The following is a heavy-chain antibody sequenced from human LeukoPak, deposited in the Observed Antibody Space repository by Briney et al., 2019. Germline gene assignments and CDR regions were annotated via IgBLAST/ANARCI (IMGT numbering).Heavy chain of an antibody. D-gene: IGHD1-14*01. CDR3: ARDGLGNPSSS. Sequence: SETLSLTCTVSGDSISSYYWSWIRQPPGKGLEWIGYIYYSGTNYNPSLKSRVTISVDTSKNQFYLKLSSMTAADTAVYYCARDGLGNPSSSWGQGTLVTVSS. V-gene: IGHV4-59*01. J-gene: IGHJ4*02. CDR2: IYYSGT. CDR1: GDSISSYY.